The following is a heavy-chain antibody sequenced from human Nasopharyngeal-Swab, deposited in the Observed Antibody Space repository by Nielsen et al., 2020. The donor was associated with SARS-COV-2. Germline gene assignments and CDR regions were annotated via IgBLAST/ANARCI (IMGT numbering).Heavy chain of an antibody. Sequence: GESLKISCAASGFTLSNNNMNWVRQAPGRGLEWVSYISSSSSTIYYVDSVKGRFTISRDNAKNSLYLQMDSLRAEDTAVYYCAVDGYWGQGTLVTVSS. V-gene: IGHV3-48*01. D-gene: IGHD6-19*01. CDR3: AVDGY. J-gene: IGHJ4*02. CDR2: ISSSSSTI. CDR1: GFTLSNNN.